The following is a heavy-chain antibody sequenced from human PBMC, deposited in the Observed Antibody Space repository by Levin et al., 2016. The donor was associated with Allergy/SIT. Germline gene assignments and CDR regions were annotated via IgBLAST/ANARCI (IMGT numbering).Heavy chain of an antibody. D-gene: IGHD5-24*01. CDR3: ARVEITLPDY. Sequence: GESLKISCAASGFTFSDYYMSWIRQAPGKGLEWVSYISSSGSTIYYADSVKGRFTISRDNAKNSLYLQMNSLRAEDTAVYYCARVEITLPDYWGQGTLVTVSS. J-gene: IGHJ4*02. V-gene: IGHV3-11*04. CDR1: GFTFSDYY. CDR2: ISSSGSTI.